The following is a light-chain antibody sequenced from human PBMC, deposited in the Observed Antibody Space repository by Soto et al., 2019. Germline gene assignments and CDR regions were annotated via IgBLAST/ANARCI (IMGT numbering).Light chain of an antibody. J-gene: IGLJ1*01. CDR1: SSDVGSYNL. CDR3: CSYAGSSTV. Sequence: QSVLTQPASVSGSPGQSITISCTGTSSDVGSYNLVSWYQQHPGKAPKLMIYEVSKRPSGVSNRFSGSKSGNTASLTISGLQAEDEADYYCCSYAGSSTVFGTGTTLTVL. V-gene: IGLV2-23*02. CDR2: EVS.